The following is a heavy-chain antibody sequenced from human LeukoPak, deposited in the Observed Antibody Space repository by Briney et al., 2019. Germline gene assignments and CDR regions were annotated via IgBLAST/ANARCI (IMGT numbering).Heavy chain of an antibody. J-gene: IGHJ4*02. CDR1: GGTFSSYG. V-gene: IGHV1-18*01. D-gene: IGHD3-16*01. CDR3: ARDLITFGGVEEVYFDY. Sequence: ASVKVSCKASGGTFSSYGISWVRQAPGQGLEWMGWISAYNGNTNYAQKLQGRVTMTTDTSTSTAYMELRSLRSDDTAVYYCARDLITFGGVEEVYFDYWGQGTLVTVSS. CDR2: ISAYNGNT.